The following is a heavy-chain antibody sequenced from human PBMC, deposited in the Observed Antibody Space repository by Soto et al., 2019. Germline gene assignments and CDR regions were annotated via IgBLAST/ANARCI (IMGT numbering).Heavy chain of an antibody. V-gene: IGHV4-31*03. D-gene: IGHD2-15*01. CDR2: IYYSGST. CDR1: GGSISSGGYY. Sequence: SETLSLTCTVSGGSISSGGYYWSWVRQHPGKGLEWIGYIYYSGSTYYNPSLKSRVTISVDTSKNQFSLKLSPVTAADTAVYYCARAQGYCSGGSCYGPYYFDYWGQGTLVTVSS. CDR3: ARAQGYCSGGSCYGPYYFDY. J-gene: IGHJ4*02.